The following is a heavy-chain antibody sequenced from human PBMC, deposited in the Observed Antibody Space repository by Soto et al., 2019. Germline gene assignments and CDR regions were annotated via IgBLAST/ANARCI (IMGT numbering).Heavy chain of an antibody. CDR3: AKDMAIVDY. Sequence: PGKGLEWVSAISGSVGSTYYADSVKVRFTISRDNSKNRLYLQMNSLRAEDTAVYYCAKDMAIVDYWGQGTLVSVSS. V-gene: IGHV3-23*01. J-gene: IGHJ4*02. CDR2: ISGSVGST. D-gene: IGHD3-16*02.